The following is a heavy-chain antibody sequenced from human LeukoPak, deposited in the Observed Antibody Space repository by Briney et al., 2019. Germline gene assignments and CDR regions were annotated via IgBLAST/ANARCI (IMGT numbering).Heavy chain of an antibody. CDR2: IKSKTDGGTT. V-gene: IGHV3-15*01. D-gene: IGHD3-9*01. Sequence: XLSXAASGXTFSNAWMIWIRQAPGKGLEWVGRIKSKTDGGTTDYAAAVEGRFNSAREESKNTLFLQMNSLKTEDTVVYYCAAVANLRYALTYYYYGMDVWGQGTTVTVSS. CDR3: AAVANLRYALTYYYYGMDV. J-gene: IGHJ6*02. CDR1: GXTFSNAW.